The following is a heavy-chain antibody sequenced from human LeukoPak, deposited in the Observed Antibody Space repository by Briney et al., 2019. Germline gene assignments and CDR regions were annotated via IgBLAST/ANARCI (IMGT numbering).Heavy chain of an antibody. CDR2: ISGSGGST. CDR3: AKVVSGGKLERLVEYYFDY. Sequence: GGSLRLSCAASGFTFSSYAMSWVRQAPGKGLEWVSAISGSGGSTYYADSVKGRFTISRDNSKNTLYLQMNSLRAEDTAVYYRAKVVSGGKLERLVEYYFDYWGQGTLVTVSS. D-gene: IGHD1-1*01. J-gene: IGHJ4*02. CDR1: GFTFSSYA. V-gene: IGHV3-23*01.